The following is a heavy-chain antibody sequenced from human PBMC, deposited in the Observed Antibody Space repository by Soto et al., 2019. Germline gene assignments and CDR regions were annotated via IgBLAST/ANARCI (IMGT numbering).Heavy chain of an antibody. Sequence: EVQLVESGGGLVQPGGSLRLSCAASGFTFSSYWMSWVRQAPGKGLEWVANIKQDGSEKYYVDSVKGRFTISRDNAKNSLYLQMNGLRAEDTAVYYCARDLRYYYDSRGGNFDYWGQGTLVTVSS. J-gene: IGHJ4*02. CDR2: IKQDGSEK. D-gene: IGHD3-22*01. V-gene: IGHV3-7*01. CDR3: ARDLRYYYDSRGGNFDY. CDR1: GFTFSSYW.